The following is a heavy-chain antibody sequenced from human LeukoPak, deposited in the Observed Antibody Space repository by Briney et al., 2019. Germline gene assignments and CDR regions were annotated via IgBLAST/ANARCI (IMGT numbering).Heavy chain of an antibody. CDR3: ARVEGPSIFGVVDY. CDR1: GYIFNSYA. CDR2: ITVHNGQT. D-gene: IGHD3-3*01. V-gene: IGHV1-18*01. J-gene: IGHJ4*02. Sequence: ASVKVSCKASGYIFNSYAISWVRQAPGQGLEWMGRITVHNGQTNYAQRFQGRVSMTTDTSTSTAYMELRSLRSDDTAVYFCARVEGPSIFGVVDYWGQGTLVTVSS.